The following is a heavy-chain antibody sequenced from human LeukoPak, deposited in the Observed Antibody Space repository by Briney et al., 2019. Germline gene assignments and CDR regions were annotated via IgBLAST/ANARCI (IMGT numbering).Heavy chain of an antibody. CDR3: VRVAVAGNLNNWFDP. D-gene: IGHD6-19*01. CDR1: GFTFSNYG. J-gene: IGHJ5*02. V-gene: IGHV3-33*01. Sequence: PGRSLRLSCAASGFTFSNYGMHWVRQAPGKGLEWVAVIWYDGSNKYFADSVKGRFTISRDNSKNTLYLQMNSVRAEDTAVYYCVRVAVAGNLNNWFDPWGQGTLVTVSS. CDR2: IWYDGSNK.